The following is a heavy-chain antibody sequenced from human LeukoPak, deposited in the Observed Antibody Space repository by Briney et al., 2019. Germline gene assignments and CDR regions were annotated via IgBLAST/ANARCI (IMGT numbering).Heavy chain of an antibody. CDR2: ISYDGSNK. V-gene: IGHV3-30*18. J-gene: IGHJ4*02. CDR3: AKTSSVVAYPPFDY. CDR1: GFTFSSYD. Sequence: PGGSLRLSCAASGFTFSSYDMHWVRQAPGKGLEWVAVISYDGSNKCYADSVKGRFTISRDNSKNTLYLQMNSLRAEDTAVYYCAKTSSVVAYPPFDYWGQGTLVTVSS. D-gene: IGHD3-22*01.